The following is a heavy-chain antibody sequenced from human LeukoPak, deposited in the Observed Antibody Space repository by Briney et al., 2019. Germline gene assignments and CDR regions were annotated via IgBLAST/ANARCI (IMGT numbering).Heavy chain of an antibody. J-gene: IGHJ3*02. CDR1: GGTFTSYA. Sequence: SVKVSCKASGGTFTSYAISWVRQAPGQGLEWMGGIIPIFGTPNYAQKFQGRVTITADESTSTAYMELSRLRSEDTAVYYGARASPQTVLGVVSAFDIWGQGTMVTVSS. CDR3: ARASPQTVLGVVSAFDI. V-gene: IGHV1-69*13. CDR2: IIPIFGTP. D-gene: IGHD3-3*01.